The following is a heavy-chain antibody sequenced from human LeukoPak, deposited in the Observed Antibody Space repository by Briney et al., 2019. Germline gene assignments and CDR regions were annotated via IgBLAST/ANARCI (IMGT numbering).Heavy chain of an antibody. J-gene: IGHJ4*02. CDR2: ISYDGSQK. D-gene: IGHD3-3*01. V-gene: IGHV3-30*19. Sequence: PGGSLRLSCAASGFTFSSYGMHWVRQAPGKGLEWMAMISYDGSQKYHADSVTGRFTISRDNSKNTLYLQMNSLRDDDTAVYYCAKDQTDFWSGYYDYWGQGSLVTVSS. CDR1: GFTFSSYG. CDR3: AKDQTDFWSGYYDY.